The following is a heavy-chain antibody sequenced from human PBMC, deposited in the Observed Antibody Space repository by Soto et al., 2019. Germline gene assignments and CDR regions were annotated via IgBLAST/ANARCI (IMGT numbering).Heavy chain of an antibody. CDR2: IGSGSP. D-gene: IGHD6-13*01. J-gene: IGHJ5*02. CDR3: AQDLGSSWYHYNSFAP. Sequence: EVQLLESGGGLVQPGASLRLSCAASGFTFSGYAMSWVRQAPGKGLEWVSAIGSGSPFYADSVKGRFTISRDNANSMLYLQMNSLRADDTAVYFCAQDLGSSWYHYNSFAPGGQGTLVTVSS. V-gene: IGHV3-23*01. CDR1: GFTFSGYA.